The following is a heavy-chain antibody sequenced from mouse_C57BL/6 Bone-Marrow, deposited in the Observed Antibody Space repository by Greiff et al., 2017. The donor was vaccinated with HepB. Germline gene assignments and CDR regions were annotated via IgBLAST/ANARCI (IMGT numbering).Heavy chain of an antibody. V-gene: IGHV1-5*01. J-gene: IGHJ3*01. Sequence: EVHLVESGTVLARPGASVKMSCKTSGYTFTSYWMHWVKQRPGQGLEWIGAIYPGNSDTSYNQKFKGKAKLTAVTSASTAYMELSSLTNEDSAVYYCARRASLLSWFAYWGQGTLVTVSA. CDR1: GYTFTSYW. CDR2: IYPGNSDT. D-gene: IGHD3-1*01. CDR3: ARRASLLSWFAY.